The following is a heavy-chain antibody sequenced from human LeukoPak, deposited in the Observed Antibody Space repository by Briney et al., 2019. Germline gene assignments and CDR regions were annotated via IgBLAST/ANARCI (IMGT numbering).Heavy chain of an antibody. CDR1: GFTFSSYS. Sequence: GGSLRLSCAASGFTFSSYSMNWVRQAPGKGLEWVSSISSSSSYIYYADSVKGRFTISRDNAKNSLYLQMNSLRDEDTAVYYCAREATRGHYYFDYWGQGTLVTVSS. CDR3: AREATRGHYYFDY. V-gene: IGHV3-21*01. CDR2: ISSSSSYI. D-gene: IGHD3-10*01. J-gene: IGHJ4*02.